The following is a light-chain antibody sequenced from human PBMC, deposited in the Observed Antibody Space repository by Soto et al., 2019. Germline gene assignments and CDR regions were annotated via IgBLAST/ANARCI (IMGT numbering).Light chain of an antibody. V-gene: IGKV1-33*01. CDR1: QDISNY. CDR2: DAS. Sequence: DIQMTQSPSSLSASVGDRVTITCHASQDISNYLNWYQQKPGKAPKLLIYDASNLETGVPSRFSGSGSGTDFTFTISSLQPEDIATYYCQQYDNLPPYTVGQGTKLEIK. CDR3: QQYDNLPPYT. J-gene: IGKJ2*01.